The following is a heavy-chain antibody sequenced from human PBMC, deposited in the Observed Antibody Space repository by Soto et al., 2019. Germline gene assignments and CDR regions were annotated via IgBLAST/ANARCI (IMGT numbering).Heavy chain of an antibody. D-gene: IGHD1-1*01. V-gene: IGHV2-5*02. J-gene: IGHJ4*02. CDR2: LYWDDDK. CDR3: VHSAGMGVKSCLPCH. CDR1: GFSLSTSEVG. Sequence: QITLKASGPTLVKPTQTLTLTCTFSGFSLSTSEVGVGWIRQPPGKALEWLALLYWDDDKRYNPSLKSRLTTTQDTAKNHGVLTRTNMDTVDTAKYYCVHSAGMGVKSCLPCHWGQGTKVMVSS.